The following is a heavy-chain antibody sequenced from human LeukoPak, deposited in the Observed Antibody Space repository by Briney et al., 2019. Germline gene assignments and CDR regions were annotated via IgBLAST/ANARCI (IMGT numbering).Heavy chain of an antibody. J-gene: IGHJ4*02. D-gene: IGHD2-8*02. CDR1: GFTFRSYS. V-gene: IGHV3-21*01. Sequence: GGSLRLSCAASGFTFRSYSMKGVREAPGEGLEWVSSISSSRSYIYYADSVKGRFTISRDNAKNSLYLQINSLRAEDTAVYYCAGDTGTVFDYWGQGTLVTVSS. CDR3: AGDTGTVFDY. CDR2: ISSSRSYI.